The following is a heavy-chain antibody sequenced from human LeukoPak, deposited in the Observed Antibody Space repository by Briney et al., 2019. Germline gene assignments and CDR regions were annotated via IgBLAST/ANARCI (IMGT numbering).Heavy chain of an antibody. J-gene: IGHJ6*02. CDR1: GFTFSDYI. D-gene: IGHD3-10*01. Sequence: PGGSLRLSCAASGFTFSDYIMHWVRQAPGKGPECVSVISGNGGNTYYANSVKGRFTISRDNSKNTLYLQMGSLRVEDMAVYYCARDLDYYGSGSSIHWYYGMDVWGQGSTVTVSS. CDR3: ARDLDYYGSGSSIHWYYGMDV. CDR2: ISGNGGNT. V-gene: IGHV3-64*01.